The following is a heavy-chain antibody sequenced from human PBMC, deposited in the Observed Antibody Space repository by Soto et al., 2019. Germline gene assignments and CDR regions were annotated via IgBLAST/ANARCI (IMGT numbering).Heavy chain of an antibody. CDR2: ISSSSSYI. CDR1: GFTFSSYS. D-gene: IGHD5-18*01. V-gene: IGHV3-21*01. Sequence: EVQLVESGGGLVKPGGSPRLSCAASGFTFSSYSMNWVRQAPGKGLEWVSSISSSSSYIYYADSVKGRFTISRDNDKNSLYLQMNSLRAEDTAVYYCARAPSYYSYGHFDYWGQGTLVTVSS. J-gene: IGHJ4*02. CDR3: ARAPSYYSYGHFDY.